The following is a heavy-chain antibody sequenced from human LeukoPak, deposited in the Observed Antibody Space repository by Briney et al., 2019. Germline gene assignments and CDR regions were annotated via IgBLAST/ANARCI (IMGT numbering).Heavy chain of an antibody. J-gene: IGHJ4*02. CDR1: GGSISSGSYY. CDR3: ARGRGSSWYYFDS. Sequence: SETLSLTCTVSGGSISSGSYYWSWVRQPAGKGLEWIGRIYASGNTNYNPSLKGRVTMTVDTSKNQFSLNLSSVTAADTAVYYCARGRGSSWYYFDSWGQGTLVTVSS. V-gene: IGHV4-61*02. CDR2: IYASGNT. D-gene: IGHD6-13*01.